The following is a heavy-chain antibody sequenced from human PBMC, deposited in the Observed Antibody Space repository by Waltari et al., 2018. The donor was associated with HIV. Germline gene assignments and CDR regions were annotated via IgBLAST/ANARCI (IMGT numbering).Heavy chain of an antibody. CDR3: AGRYSSRLGELSLYEKH. Sequence: QVQLQESGPGLVKPSETLSLTCTVSGGSVSSGSYYCSWIRQPPGKGLEWIGYIYYSGSTNYNPSLKSRVTISVDTSKNQFSLKLSSVTAADTAVYYCAGRYSSRLGELSLYEKHWGQGTLVTVSS. CDR2: IYYSGST. D-gene: IGHD3-16*02. J-gene: IGHJ1*01. CDR1: GGSVSSGSYY. V-gene: IGHV4-61*01.